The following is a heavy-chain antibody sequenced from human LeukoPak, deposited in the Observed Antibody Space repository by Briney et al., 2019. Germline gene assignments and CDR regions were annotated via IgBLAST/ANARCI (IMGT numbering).Heavy chain of an antibody. CDR3: AKGYDSSGFYLDY. V-gene: IGHV3-30*02. Sequence: GGSLRLSCAASGFTFSNYGMHWVRQAPGKGLEGVAYMRSDGSTKYYADSVKGRFTIPRDNSKNTLYVQMNSLRAEDTAVYYCAKGYDSSGFYLDYWGRGTLVTVSS. CDR1: GFTFSNYG. J-gene: IGHJ4*02. D-gene: IGHD3-22*01. CDR2: MRSDGSTK.